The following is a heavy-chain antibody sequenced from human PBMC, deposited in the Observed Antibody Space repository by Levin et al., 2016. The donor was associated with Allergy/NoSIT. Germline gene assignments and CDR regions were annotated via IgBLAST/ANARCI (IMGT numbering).Heavy chain of an antibody. J-gene: IGHJ3*02. CDR2: ISSSSSYI. CDR3: ARFKYSSSSSAFDI. D-gene: IGHD6-6*01. CDR1: GFTFSSYS. V-gene: IGHV3-21*01. Sequence: GESLKISCAASGFTFSSYSMNWVRQAPGKGLEWVSSISSSSSYIYYADSVKGRFTISRDNAKNSLYLQMNSLRAEDTAVYYCARFKYSSSSSAFDIWGQGTMVTVSS.